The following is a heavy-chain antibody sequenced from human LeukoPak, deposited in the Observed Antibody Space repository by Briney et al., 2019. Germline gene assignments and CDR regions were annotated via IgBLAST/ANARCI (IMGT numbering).Heavy chain of an antibody. CDR3: AVATISGDSWFDP. D-gene: IGHD5-12*01. J-gene: IGHJ5*02. CDR2: IYHSGST. Sequence: SQTLSLTCAVSGGSISSGGYSWSWIRQPPGKGLEWIGYIYHSGSTYYNPSLKSRVTISVDTSKNQFSLKLSSVTAADTAVYYCAVATISGDSWFDPWGQGTLVTVSS. CDR1: GGSISSGGYS. V-gene: IGHV4-30-2*05.